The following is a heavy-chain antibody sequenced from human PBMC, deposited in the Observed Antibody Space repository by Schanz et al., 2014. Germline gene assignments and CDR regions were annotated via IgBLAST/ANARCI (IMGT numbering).Heavy chain of an antibody. J-gene: IGHJ3*01. V-gene: IGHV3-NL1*01. CDR1: GFTFSSYG. CDR3: ARDEGKDGYNLAFDV. Sequence: QVQLVESGGDVVQPGRSLRLSCAASGFTFSSYGMHWVRQAPGKGLECVSILYIRSTYYADSVKGRFTISRDNSKNMVFLQMNSLRVEDTAIYYCARDEGKDGYNLAFDVWGQGTLVTVSS. D-gene: IGHD5-12*01. CDR2: LYIRST.